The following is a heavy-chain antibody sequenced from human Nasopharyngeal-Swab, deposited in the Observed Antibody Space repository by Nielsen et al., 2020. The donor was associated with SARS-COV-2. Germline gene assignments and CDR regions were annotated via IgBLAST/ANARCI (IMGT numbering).Heavy chain of an antibody. V-gene: IGHV1-69*13. D-gene: IGHD4-11*01. CDR2: IIPIFGTA. CDR3: ARDLNSNYFDY. J-gene: IGHJ4*02. Sequence: SVMISCKASAGTFSSYAISWVRQAPGQGLEWMGGIIPIFGTANYAQKFQGRVTITADESTSTAYMELSSLRSEDTAVYYCARDLNSNYFDYWGQGTLVTVSS. CDR1: AGTFSSYA.